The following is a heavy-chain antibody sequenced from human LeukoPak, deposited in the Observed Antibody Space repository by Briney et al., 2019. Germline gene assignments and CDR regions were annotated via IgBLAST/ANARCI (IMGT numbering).Heavy chain of an antibody. D-gene: IGHD3-10*01. CDR3: ASDFGSGSFFAY. Sequence: GGALRLSCAASGFTFSTHWVSWVRQISGKGLEWVANIKQDGSEKHYVDSVRGRFTISRDNAESSLYLQMNSLRAEDTAVYYCASDFGSGSFFAYWGQGTLVTVSS. CDR1: GFTFSTHW. V-gene: IGHV3-7*03. CDR2: IKQDGSEK. J-gene: IGHJ4*02.